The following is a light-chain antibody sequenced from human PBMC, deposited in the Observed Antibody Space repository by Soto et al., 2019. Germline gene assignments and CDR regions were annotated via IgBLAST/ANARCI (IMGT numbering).Light chain of an antibody. Sequence: VMTQSPVTLSVSPGEAATLSCRASQTISRNLAWYQQKPGQAPRLLIFDASTRATGLPARFSGGGSGTEFTLTISSLQSEDFAVYYCQQYNEWPPTFGPGTKVDIK. CDR2: DAS. J-gene: IGKJ3*01. CDR3: QQYNEWPPT. CDR1: QTISRN. V-gene: IGKV3-15*01.